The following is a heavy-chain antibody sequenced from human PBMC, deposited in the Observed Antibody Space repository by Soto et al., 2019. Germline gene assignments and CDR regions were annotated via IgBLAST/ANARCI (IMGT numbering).Heavy chain of an antibody. J-gene: IGHJ1*01. Sequence: QVQLQESGPGLVKPSQTLSLTCTVSGGSISSGDYYWSWIRQPPGKGLEWIGYIYYSGSTYYNPSLKSRVTISVDTAKNQFSLKLSSVTAADTAVYYCARAISYSSGWYTTKVYFQHWGQGTLVTVSS. CDR2: IYYSGST. D-gene: IGHD6-19*01. CDR1: GGSISSGDYY. V-gene: IGHV4-30-4*01. CDR3: ARAISYSSGWYTTKVYFQH.